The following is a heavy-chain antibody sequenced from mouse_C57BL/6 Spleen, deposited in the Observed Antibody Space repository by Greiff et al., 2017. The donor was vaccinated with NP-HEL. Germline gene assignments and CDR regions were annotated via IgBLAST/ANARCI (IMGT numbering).Heavy chain of an antibody. J-gene: IGHJ4*01. CDR2: ISDGGSYT. CDR3: AREPIYYYGSSPYYYAMDY. CDR1: GFTFSSYA. Sequence: EVMLVESGGGLVKPGGSLKLSCAASGFTFSSYAMSWVRQTPEKRLEWVATISDGGSYTYYPDNVKGRFTISRDNAKNNLYLQISHLKSEDTAMYYCAREPIYYYGSSPYYYAMDYWGQGTSVTVSS. D-gene: IGHD1-1*01. V-gene: IGHV5-4*01.